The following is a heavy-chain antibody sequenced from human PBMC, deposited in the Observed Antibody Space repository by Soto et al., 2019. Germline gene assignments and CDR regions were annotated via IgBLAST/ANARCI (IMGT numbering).Heavy chain of an antibody. CDR3: ARVSGILTAYYIGNAGAMDV. J-gene: IGHJ6*02. V-gene: IGHV3-7*03. D-gene: IGHD3-9*01. Sequence: PGGSLRLSCVASGFTFSNYWMSWVRQAPGKGLQWVANINRGGSETYYVDSLKGRFTISRDKAENSLYLEMNTLRAEDTAVYYCARVSGILTAYYIGNAGAMDVWGQGTTVTVSS. CDR2: INRGGSET. CDR1: GFTFSNYW.